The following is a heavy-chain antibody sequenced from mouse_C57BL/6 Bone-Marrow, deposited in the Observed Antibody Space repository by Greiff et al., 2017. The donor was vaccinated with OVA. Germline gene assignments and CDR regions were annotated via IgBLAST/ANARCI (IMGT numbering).Heavy chain of an antibody. D-gene: IGHD2-1*01. Sequence: QVQLQQSGPGLVQPSQSLSITCTVSGFSLTSYGVHWVRQSPGKGLEWLGVIWSGGSTDYNAAFMSRLSISNDNAKSQVFFKRNSLQADDTAIYYWARIGDYYGNYVDFDYCGQGTTLTVSS. CDR2: IWSGGST. V-gene: IGHV2-2*01. CDR1: GFSLTSYG. J-gene: IGHJ2*01. CDR3: ARIGDYYGNYVDFDY.